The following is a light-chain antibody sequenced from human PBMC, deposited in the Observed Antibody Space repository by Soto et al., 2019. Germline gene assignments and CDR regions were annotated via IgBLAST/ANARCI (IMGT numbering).Light chain of an antibody. CDR2: LTS. CDR3: HQRQSWPRT. J-gene: IGKJ1*01. CDR1: QALNTR. Sequence: EIVLTQSPATLSAFPGDRVTLSCRASQALNTRLAWYQHKPGQAPRLLIYLTSNRAAGVPARFSAWGSETDFTLTISDVEPEDFAVYYCHQRQSWPRTFGQETKVDMK. V-gene: IGKV3-11*01.